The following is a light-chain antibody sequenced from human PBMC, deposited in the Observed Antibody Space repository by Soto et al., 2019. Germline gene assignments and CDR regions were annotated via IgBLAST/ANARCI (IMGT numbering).Light chain of an antibody. CDR3: QHYNYWPPKT. J-gene: IGKJ1*01. V-gene: IGKV3-15*01. CDR2: GAY. Sequence: EIAMTQSPATLSVSPGEGATLSCRASQSVSSSYLTWYQQKPGQAPRLLIYGAYTRATGIPARFSGSGSGTDFTLTISSLQSEDFAVYYCQHYNYWPPKTFGQGTKVDIK. CDR1: QSVSSSY.